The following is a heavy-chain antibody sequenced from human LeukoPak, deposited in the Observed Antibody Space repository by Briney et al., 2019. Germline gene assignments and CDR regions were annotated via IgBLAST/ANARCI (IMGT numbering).Heavy chain of an antibody. CDR2: IYTSGST. J-gene: IGHJ5*02. CDR3: AVWNYYGSGSYLPT. CDR1: GGSISSGSYY. D-gene: IGHD3-10*01. Sequence: PSETLSLTCTVSGGSISSGSYYWSWIRQPAGKGLEWIGRIYTSGSTNYNPSLKSRVTISVDTSKNQFSLKLGSVTAADTAVYYCAVWNYYGSGSYLPTWGQGTLVTVSS. V-gene: IGHV4-61*02.